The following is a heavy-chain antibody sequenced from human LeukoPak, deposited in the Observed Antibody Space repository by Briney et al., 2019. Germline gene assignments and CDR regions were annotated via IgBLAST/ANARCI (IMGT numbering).Heavy chain of an antibody. D-gene: IGHD6-13*01. V-gene: IGHV1-46*01. CDR2: INPSGGST. CDR3: ACSVAAAGRIDY. CDR1: GYTFTSYY. Sequence: ASVKVSCKASGYTFTSYYMHWVRQAPGQGLEWMGIINPSGGSTSYAQKFQGRVTMTRDMSTSTVNMELSSLRSEDTAVYYCACSVAAAGRIDYWGQGTLVTVSS. J-gene: IGHJ4*02.